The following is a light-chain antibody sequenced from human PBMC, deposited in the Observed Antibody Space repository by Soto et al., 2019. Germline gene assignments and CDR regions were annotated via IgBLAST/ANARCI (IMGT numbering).Light chain of an antibody. CDR1: QSINKC. J-gene: IGKJ2*01. V-gene: IGKV1-5*03. Sequence: DIPMTQSPSTLFVSVGDTVTITCRASQSINKCLAWYQQKPGKAPKLLIYEVSTLESGVPSRFSGSGSGTEFTLTISSLQPDNIATYYYQQYNSFFGHGTKLEIK. CDR2: EVS. CDR3: QQYNSF.